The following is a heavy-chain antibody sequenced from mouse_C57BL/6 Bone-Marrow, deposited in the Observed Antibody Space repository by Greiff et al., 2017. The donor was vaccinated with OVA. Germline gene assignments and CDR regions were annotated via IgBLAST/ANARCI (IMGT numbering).Heavy chain of an antibody. CDR3: ARRTIYFDY. D-gene: IGHD1-1*02. CDR1: GFTFSSYA. CDR2: ISDGGSYT. V-gene: IGHV5-4*01. J-gene: IGHJ2*01. Sequence: VQLVESGGGLVKPGGSLKLSCAASGFTFSSYAMSWVRQTPEKRLEWVATISDGGSYTYYPDNVKGRFTISRDNAKNNLYLQMSHLKSEDTAMYYCARRTIYFDYWGQGTTLTVSS.